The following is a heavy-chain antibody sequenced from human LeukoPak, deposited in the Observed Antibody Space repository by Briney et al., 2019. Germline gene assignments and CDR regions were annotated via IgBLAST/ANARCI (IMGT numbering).Heavy chain of an antibody. D-gene: IGHD2-15*01. CDR1: GVSISTSSYY. J-gene: IGHJ4*02. CDR2: IYYTGST. V-gene: IGHV4-39*01. Sequence: PSETLSLTCSVSGVSISTSSYYWGWIRQPPGKGLEWIGTIYYTGSTYYNPSLQSRVTLSVDTSENQFSLKLRSVTAADTAVYPYVRCYANEFDYWGQGTLVTVSS. CDR3: VRCYANEFDY.